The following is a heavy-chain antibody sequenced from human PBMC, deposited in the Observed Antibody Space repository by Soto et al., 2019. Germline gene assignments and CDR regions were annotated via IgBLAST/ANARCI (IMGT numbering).Heavy chain of an antibody. CDR3: ARAVALWGNLDWFDP. J-gene: IGHJ5*02. V-gene: IGHV4-59*01. D-gene: IGHD3-16*01. Sequence: SETLSLTCTVSGGSISSYYWSWIRQPPGKGLEWIGYIYYSGSTNYNPSLKSRVTISVDTSKNQFSLKLSSVTAADTAVYYCARAVALWGNLDWFDPWGQGTLVTVSS. CDR1: GGSISSYY. CDR2: IYYSGST.